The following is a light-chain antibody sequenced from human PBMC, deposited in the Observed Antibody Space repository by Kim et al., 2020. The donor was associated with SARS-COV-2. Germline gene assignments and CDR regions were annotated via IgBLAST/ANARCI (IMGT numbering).Light chain of an antibody. CDR1: QDISNH. V-gene: IGKV1-33*01. CDR3: QQYENFLS. CDR2: AAS. Sequence: SASVGDRVSITCQASQDISNHLNWYQQKPGKAPKLLIYAASNLETGVPSRFSGSGSGTDFTFTISSLQPEDIATYYCQQYENFLSFGGGTKVEIK. J-gene: IGKJ4*01.